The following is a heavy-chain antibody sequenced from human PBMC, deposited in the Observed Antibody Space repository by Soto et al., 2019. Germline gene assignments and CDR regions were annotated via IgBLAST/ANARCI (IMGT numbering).Heavy chain of an antibody. CDR2: MHHSGRT. D-gene: IGHD2-15*01. CDR3: ARWVEVSLDYFES. Sequence: SQTLSLTCTVSHAYMRNDYYYSSLIHQKPGKDLEWIGHMHHSGRTHYNPSLKSRVAISVDTSKNQFSLYLNSVTAADTAVYYCARWVEVSLDYFESWGQGTPVTVSS. V-gene: IGHV4-31*03. J-gene: IGHJ4*02. CDR1: HAYMRNDYYY.